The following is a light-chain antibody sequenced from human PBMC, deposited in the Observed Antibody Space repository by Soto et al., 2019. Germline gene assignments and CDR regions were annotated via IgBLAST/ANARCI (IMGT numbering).Light chain of an antibody. CDR2: AAS. V-gene: IGKV1-39*01. CDR1: ESISSY. Sequence: DIRMTQSPSSLSASVRDRVTITCRASESISSYLNWYQQKPGKAPKLLIYAASSLHRGVPSRFSGSESGTHFTLTISSLQPEDGATYYCQQTYSLPWTFGQGTKVEIK. CDR3: QQTYSLPWT. J-gene: IGKJ1*01.